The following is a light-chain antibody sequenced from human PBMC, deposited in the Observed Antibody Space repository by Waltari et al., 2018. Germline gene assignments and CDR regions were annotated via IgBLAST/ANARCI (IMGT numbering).Light chain of an antibody. Sequence: EIVLTQSPGTLSLSPGERATLSCRASQSIRRFLAWYQQKPGQAPRLLIYDASSRVTGIPDRFSGSGFGTDFSLTISRLEPEDFAVYYCQKYGSLPATFGQGTKVEIK. CDR1: QSIRRF. J-gene: IGKJ1*01. CDR3: QKYGSLPAT. CDR2: DAS. V-gene: IGKV3-20*01.